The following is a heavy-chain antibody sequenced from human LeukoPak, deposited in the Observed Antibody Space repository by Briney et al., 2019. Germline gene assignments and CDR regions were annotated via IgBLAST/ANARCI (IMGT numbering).Heavy chain of an antibody. J-gene: IGHJ4*02. Sequence: PETLSLTCTVSGGSISSSSYYWGWIRQPPGKGLEWIGSIYYSGSTYYNPSLKSRVTISVDTSKNQFSLKLSSVTAADTAVYYCARHLSEQWLVRGGYYFDYWGQGTLVTVSS. CDR1: GGSISSSSYY. D-gene: IGHD6-19*01. V-gene: IGHV4-39*01. CDR3: ARHLSEQWLVRGGYYFDY. CDR2: IYYSGST.